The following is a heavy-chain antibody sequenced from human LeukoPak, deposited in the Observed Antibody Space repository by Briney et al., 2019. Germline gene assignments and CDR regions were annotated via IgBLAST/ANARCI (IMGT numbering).Heavy chain of an antibody. V-gene: IGHV4-39*01. Sequence: SETLSLTCTVSGGSISSSSYYWGWIRQPPGKGLEWIGSIYYSGSTYYNPSLKSRVTISVDTSKNQFSLKLSSVTAADTAVYYCARSLWFGELSLRFDPWGQGTLVTVSS. CDR2: IYYSGST. D-gene: IGHD3-10*01. J-gene: IGHJ5*02. CDR1: GGSISSSSYY. CDR3: ARSLWFGELSLRFDP.